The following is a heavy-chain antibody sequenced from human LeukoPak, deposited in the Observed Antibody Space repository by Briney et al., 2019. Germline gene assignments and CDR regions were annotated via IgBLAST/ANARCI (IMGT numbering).Heavy chain of an antibody. Sequence: PSETLSLTCTVSGGSISSYYWSWIRQPPGKGLEWIGYIYYSGSTNYNPSLKSRVTISVDTSKNQFSLKLSSVTAADTAVYYCARAPAARNIVLIGWDYWGQGTLVTVSS. J-gene: IGHJ4*02. CDR2: IYYSGST. CDR1: GGSISSYY. V-gene: IGHV4-59*01. CDR3: ARAPAARNIVLIGWDY. D-gene: IGHD2/OR15-2a*01.